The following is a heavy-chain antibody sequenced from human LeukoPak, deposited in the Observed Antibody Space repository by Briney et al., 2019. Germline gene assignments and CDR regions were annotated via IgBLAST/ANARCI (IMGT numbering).Heavy chain of an antibody. D-gene: IGHD2-2*01. CDR2: IYSDGNT. J-gene: IGHJ6*02. V-gene: IGHV3-53*04. Sequence: GGSLRLSCAASGFTVSSNYMSWVRQAPGKGLERVSVIYSDGNTYYADSVKGRFTISRHNSKNTLYLQMNSLRAEDTAVYYCARDRLLGYCSSTSCPYYYYYGMDVWGQGTTVTVSS. CDR1: GFTVSSNY. CDR3: ARDRLLGYCSSTSCPYYYYYGMDV.